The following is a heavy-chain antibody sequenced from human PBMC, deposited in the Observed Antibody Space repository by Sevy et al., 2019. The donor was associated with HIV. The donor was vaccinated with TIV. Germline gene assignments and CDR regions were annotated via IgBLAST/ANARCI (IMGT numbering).Heavy chain of an antibody. Sequence: GGSLRLSCAASGFTFSSYWMSWVRQAPGKGLEWVANIKQDGSEKYYVDSVKGRFTISRDNAKSSLYLQMNSLRAEDTAVYYCARLFYDILTGSIFWYYYYYGMDVWGQGTTVTVSS. V-gene: IGHV3-7*01. D-gene: IGHD3-9*01. J-gene: IGHJ6*02. CDR3: ARLFYDILTGSIFWYYYYYGMDV. CDR2: IKQDGSEK. CDR1: GFTFSSYW.